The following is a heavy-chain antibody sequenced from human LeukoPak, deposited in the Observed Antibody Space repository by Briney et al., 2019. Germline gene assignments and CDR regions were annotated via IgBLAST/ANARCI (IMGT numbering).Heavy chain of an antibody. J-gene: IGHJ5*02. V-gene: IGHV4-39*01. Sequence: SETLSLTCTVSGGSISSNNCYWGWIRQPPGEGLEWLGSIYYSGSTYYNPSLKSRVTISVDTSKNQFSLKLSSVTAADTAVYYCARSNSYVNWFDPWGQGTLVTVSS. CDR1: GGSISSNNCY. D-gene: IGHD4-23*01. CDR3: ARSNSYVNWFDP. CDR2: IYYSGST.